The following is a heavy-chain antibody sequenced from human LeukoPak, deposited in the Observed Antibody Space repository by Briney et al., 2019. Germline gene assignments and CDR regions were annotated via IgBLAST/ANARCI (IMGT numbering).Heavy chain of an antibody. Sequence: ASVKVSCKASGYTFTSYGISWVRQAPGQGLEWMGWISAYNGNTNYAQKLQGRVTITTDTSTSTAYMELRSLRSDDTAVYYCARGGDLDYDILTSYYNVMYNWFDPWGQGTLVTVSS. CDR3: ARGGDLDYDILTSYYNVMYNWFDP. V-gene: IGHV1-18*01. D-gene: IGHD3-9*01. CDR2: ISAYNGNT. J-gene: IGHJ5*02. CDR1: GYTFTSYG.